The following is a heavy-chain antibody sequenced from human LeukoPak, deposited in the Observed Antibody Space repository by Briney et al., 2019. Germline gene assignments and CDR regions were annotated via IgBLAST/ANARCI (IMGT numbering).Heavy chain of an antibody. CDR2: INHSGST. Sequence: KPSETLSLTCAVYGGSFSGYYWSWIRQPPGKGLEWIGEINHSGSTNYNPSLKSRVAISVDTSKNQFSLKPSSVTAADTAVYYCARDRRDGYNSTWFDPWGQGTLVTVSS. J-gene: IGHJ5*02. V-gene: IGHV4-34*01. D-gene: IGHD5-24*01. CDR1: GGSFSGYY. CDR3: ARDRRDGYNSTWFDP.